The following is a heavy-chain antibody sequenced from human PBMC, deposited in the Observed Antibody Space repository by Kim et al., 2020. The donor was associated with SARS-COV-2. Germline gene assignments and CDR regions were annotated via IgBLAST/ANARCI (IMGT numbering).Heavy chain of an antibody. J-gene: IGHJ6*02. CDR3: TTVAGPRSLIGMDV. D-gene: IGHD6-19*01. Sequence: GGSLRLSCAASGFTFSSYAMHWVRQAPGKGLEWVGRIRGRGNSKASAYAASGNGRFTSSRDDSKNTAHLQMNRLKTEDMAVYYYTTVAGPRSLIGMDVWGQGTTVTVSS. V-gene: IGHV3-73*01. CDR2: IRGRGNSKAS. CDR1: GFTFSSYA.